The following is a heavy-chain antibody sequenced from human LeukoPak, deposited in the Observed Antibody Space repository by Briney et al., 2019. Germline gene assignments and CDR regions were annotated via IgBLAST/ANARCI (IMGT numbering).Heavy chain of an antibody. D-gene: IGHD6-13*01. J-gene: IGHJ4*02. CDR1: GFTFSSYA. Sequence: GGSLRLSCAASGFTFSSYAMHWVRQAPGKGLEWVAVISYDGCNKFYADSVKGRFTISRDNSKNTLYLQMNSLRAEDTAVYYCARGRIAAAVFDYWGQGTLVTVSS. CDR2: ISYDGCNK. V-gene: IGHV3-30*01. CDR3: ARGRIAAAVFDY.